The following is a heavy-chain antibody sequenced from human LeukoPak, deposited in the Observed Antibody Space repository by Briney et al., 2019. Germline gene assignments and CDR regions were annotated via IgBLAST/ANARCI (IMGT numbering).Heavy chain of an antibody. CDR3: AKDSAARPLYYFDY. CDR2: INGDGDST. D-gene: IGHD6-6*01. J-gene: IGHJ4*02. V-gene: IGHV3-23*01. Sequence: PGGSLRLSCAASEFIFSAFPMSWIRQAAGKGLEWVSSINGDGDSTHYAGSVKGRFTISRDNSKNTLYLQMNSLRAEDTAVYYCAKDSAARPLYYFDYWGQGTLVTVSS. CDR1: EFIFSAFP.